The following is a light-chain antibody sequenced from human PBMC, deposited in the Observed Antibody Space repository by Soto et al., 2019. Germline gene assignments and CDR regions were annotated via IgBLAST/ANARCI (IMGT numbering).Light chain of an antibody. V-gene: IGKV3-20*01. CDR2: DVS. CDR3: QQYGMSPT. CDR1: QSVSSNY. J-gene: IGKJ1*01. Sequence: DIVLTQSPGTLSLSPGERATLSCRSSQSVSSNYLAWYQQKPDQAPRLVIYDVSDRATGSPDRFSGSGSGTDFTLTISRLEPEDAAVYYCQQYGMSPTCGQGIKVEIK.